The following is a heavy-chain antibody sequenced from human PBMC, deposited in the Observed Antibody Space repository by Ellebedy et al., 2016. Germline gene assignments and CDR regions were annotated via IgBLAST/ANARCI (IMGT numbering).Heavy chain of an antibody. CDR3: AKDRYDFWSGYYLTDY. J-gene: IGHJ4*02. Sequence: GGSLRLSXAASGFNFHEYTMHWFRQAPGKGLEWVSLISWNGCSTYYADSVKGRFTISRDKSRNSLYLQMNSLRTEDTALYYCAKDRYDFWSGYYLTDYWGQGTLVTVSS. D-gene: IGHD3-3*01. CDR1: GFNFHEYT. CDR2: ISWNGCST. V-gene: IGHV3-43*01.